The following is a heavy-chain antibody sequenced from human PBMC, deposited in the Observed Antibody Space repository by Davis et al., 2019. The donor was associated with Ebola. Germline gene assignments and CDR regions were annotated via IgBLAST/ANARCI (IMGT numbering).Heavy chain of an antibody. V-gene: IGHV2-26*01. D-gene: IGHD3-9*01. CDR3: ARAWGAPYYDILTGYYKIWYFDL. CDR2: IFSNDEK. CDR1: GFSLSNARMG. J-gene: IGHJ2*01. Sequence: SGPTLVKPTETLTLTCTVSGFSLSNARMGVSWIRQPPGKALEWLAHIFSNDEKSYSTSLKSRLTISKDTSKSQVVLTMTNMDPVDTATYYCARAWGAPYYDILTGYYKIWYFDLWGRGTLVTASS.